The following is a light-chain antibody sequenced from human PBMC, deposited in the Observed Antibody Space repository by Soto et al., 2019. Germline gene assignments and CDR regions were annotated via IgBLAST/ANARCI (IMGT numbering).Light chain of an antibody. Sequence: FMLTQPHSVSESPGKTVTISCTRSSGSIASNYVQWYQQRPGSAPTTVIYEDNQRPSGVPDRFSGSIDSSSNSASLTISGLKTADEADYYCQSYDSSSPVVFGGGTKVTVL. J-gene: IGLJ2*01. V-gene: IGLV6-57*04. CDR3: QSYDSSSPVV. CDR1: SGSIASNY. CDR2: EDN.